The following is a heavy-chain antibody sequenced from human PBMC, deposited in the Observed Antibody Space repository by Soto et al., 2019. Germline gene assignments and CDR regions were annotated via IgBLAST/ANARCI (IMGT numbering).Heavy chain of an antibody. Sequence: QVQLVESGGGVVQPGRSLRLSCAASGFTFSSYGMHWVRQAPGKGLEWVAVIRYDGSNKYYADSVKRRFTISRDNSKNTQYLQITSLRAEDRHVYYRARDHDMDVRGQCTTLTVSS. CDR1: GFTFSSYG. J-gene: IGHJ6*02. CDR3: ARDHDMDV. V-gene: IGHV3-33*01. CDR2: IRYDGSNK.